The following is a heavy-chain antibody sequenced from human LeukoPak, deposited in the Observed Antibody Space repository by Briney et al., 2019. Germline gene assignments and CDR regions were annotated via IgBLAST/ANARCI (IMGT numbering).Heavy chain of an antibody. J-gene: IGHJ4*02. CDR3: ARDKIEGPTKLDY. CDR1: GFTFSSYA. Sequence: GGSLGLSCAASGFTFSSYAMSWVRQARGKGLEWVANIKQDESEKYYVDSVKGRFTISRDNAKNSLYLQMNSLRAEDTAVYYCARDKIEGPTKLDYWGQGILVTVSS. D-gene: IGHD1-1*01. CDR2: IKQDESEK. V-gene: IGHV3-7*01.